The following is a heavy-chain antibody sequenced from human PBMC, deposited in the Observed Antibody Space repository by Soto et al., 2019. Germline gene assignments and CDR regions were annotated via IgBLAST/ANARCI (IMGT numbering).Heavy chain of an antibody. V-gene: IGHV4-30-2*01. CDR1: GGSISSGGYS. CDR3: ARGGDYYDSSFDY. D-gene: IGHD3-22*01. CDR2: IYHSGST. J-gene: IGHJ4*02. Sequence: LSLTCAVSGGSISSGGYSWSWIRQPPGKGLEWIGYIYHSGSTYYNPSLKSRVTISVDRSKNQFSLKLSSVTAADTAVYYCARGGDYYDSSFDYWGQGTLVTVSS.